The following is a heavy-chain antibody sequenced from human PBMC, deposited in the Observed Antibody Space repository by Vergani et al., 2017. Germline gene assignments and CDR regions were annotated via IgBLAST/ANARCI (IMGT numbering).Heavy chain of an antibody. V-gene: IGHV1-69*04. Sequence: QVQLVQSGAEVKKPGSPVKVSCKASGGTFSSYAISWVRQAPGQGLEWMGRIIPILGIANYAQKFQGRVTITADKSTSTAYMELSSLRSEDTAVYYCARDGAAAGRWFDRWGQGTLVTVSS. CDR3: ARDGAAAGRWFDR. CDR1: GGTFSSYA. D-gene: IGHD6-13*01. J-gene: IGHJ5*02. CDR2: IIPILGIA.